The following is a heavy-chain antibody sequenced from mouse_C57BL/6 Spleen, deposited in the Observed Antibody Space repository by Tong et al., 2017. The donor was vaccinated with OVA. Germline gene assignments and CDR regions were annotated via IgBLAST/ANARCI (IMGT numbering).Heavy chain of an antibody. CDR3: ARAGSSPYAMDY. CDR2: ISTYYGDA. V-gene: IGHV1-67*01. J-gene: IGHJ4*01. D-gene: IGHD1-1*01. Sequence: VQLQESGPELVRPGVSVKISCKGSGYTFTDYAMHWVKQSHAKSLEWIGVISTYYGDASYNQKFKGKATLTVDKSSSTAYMELRSLTSEDSAVYYCARAGSSPYAMDYWGQGTSVTVSS. CDR1: GYTFTDYA.